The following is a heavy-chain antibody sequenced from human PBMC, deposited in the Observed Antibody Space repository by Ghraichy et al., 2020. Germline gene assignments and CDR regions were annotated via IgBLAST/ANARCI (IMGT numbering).Heavy chain of an antibody. CDR1: GGDFNTSV. CDR2: IIPVFGTG. J-gene: IGHJ5*02. V-gene: IGHV1-69*13. CDR3: ARGGFYDYWSGLSVEFDP. D-gene: IGHD3-3*01. Sequence: SVKVSYKASGGDFNTSVISWVRQVPGQGLEWMGGIIPVFGTGNYAPNFQDRVTFIAEESTKTVYMELRGLKSEDTAVYYCARGGFYDYWSGLSVEFDPWGQGTLVTVSS.